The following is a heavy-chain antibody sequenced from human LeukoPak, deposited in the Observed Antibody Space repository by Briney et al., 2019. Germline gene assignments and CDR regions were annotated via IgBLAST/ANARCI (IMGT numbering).Heavy chain of an antibody. J-gene: IGHJ4*02. CDR2: ISASGDST. D-gene: IGHD1-26*01. Sequence: GGSLRLSCVASGFTFSTYGMTWVRQAPGKGLEWFSTISASGDSTYYADSVKGRFTLSRDNSKNTLYLQMNSLRAEDTAVYYCAREVGPFDYWGQGTLVTVSS. V-gene: IGHV3-23*01. CDR3: AREVGPFDY. CDR1: GFTFSTYG.